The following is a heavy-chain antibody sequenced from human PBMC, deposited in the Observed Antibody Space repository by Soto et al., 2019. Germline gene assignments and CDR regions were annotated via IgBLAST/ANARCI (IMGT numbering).Heavy chain of an antibody. CDR1: GFTFTYYA. Sequence: SLRLSCTASGFTFTYYAFSWVRQAPGKGLEWVSAISANGQGIYYADSVRGRFTISRDNSKNTVFLHVDSLRAEDTAVYYCAKDRDYPRDQFHYWGQGTLVTVSS. V-gene: IGHV3-23*01. D-gene: IGHD2-2*01. J-gene: IGHJ4*02. CDR2: ISANGQGI. CDR3: AKDRDYPRDQFHY.